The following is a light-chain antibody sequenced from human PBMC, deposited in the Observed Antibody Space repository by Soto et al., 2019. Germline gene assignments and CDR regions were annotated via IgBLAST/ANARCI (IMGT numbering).Light chain of an antibody. CDR1: QSVSSNY. Sequence: EIVLTQSPGTLSLSPGEGATLSCRASQSVSSNYLAWYQQKPGQAPRLLIYGTPSRATGIPDRFSGSGSGTDFTLTISRLEPEDFAVYYCQHYGRSARTFGQGTKVEVK. CDR2: GTP. V-gene: IGKV3-20*01. CDR3: QHYGRSART. J-gene: IGKJ1*01.